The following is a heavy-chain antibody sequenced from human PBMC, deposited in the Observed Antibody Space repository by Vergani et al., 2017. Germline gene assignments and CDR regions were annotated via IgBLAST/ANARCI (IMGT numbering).Heavy chain of an antibody. D-gene: IGHD6-25*01. CDR1: EFGFEHYW. CDR3: ATDRSTIATERYDY. CDR2: IKEDGSEK. J-gene: IGHJ4*02. V-gene: IGHV3-7*01. Sequence: EVQLVESGGGLVQPGGSLGLSFEAPEFGFEHYWRPWVRQAPGKGLEWVANIKEDGSEKYYVGSVKGRFTISRDNAKNSVYLQMNSLRAEDTAVYYCATDRSTIATERYDYWGQGTLVTVSS.